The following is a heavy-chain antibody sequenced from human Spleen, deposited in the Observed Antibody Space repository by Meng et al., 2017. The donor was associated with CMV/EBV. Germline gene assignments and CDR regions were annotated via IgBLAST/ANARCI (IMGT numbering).Heavy chain of an antibody. J-gene: IGHJ6*02. CDR2: ISAYNGNT. D-gene: IGHD1/OR15-1a*01. CDR3: ARLSIEMRTTIYYTGLDV. V-gene: IGHV1-18*04. CDR1: GGTFSSYT. Sequence: ASVKVSCKASGGTFSSYTITWMRQAPGQGLEWMGWISAYNGNTNYAQKLQGRVTMTTDTSTSTAYMELRSLRSDDTAVYYCARLSIEMRTTIYYTGLDVWGQGTTVTVSS.